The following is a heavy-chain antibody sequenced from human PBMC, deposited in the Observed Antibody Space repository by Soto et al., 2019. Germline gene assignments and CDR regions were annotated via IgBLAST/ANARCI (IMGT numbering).Heavy chain of an antibody. V-gene: IGHV4-31*03. Sequence: QVQLQESGPGLVKPSQTLSVTCTVSGGSISSGGYYWSWIRQHPGKGLEWIGYIYYSGSTYYNPSLKSRVTTSVDTSKNQFSLKLSSVTAADTAVYYCAPVSLPGGWFDPWGQGTLVTVSS. CDR2: IYYSGST. J-gene: IGHJ5*02. CDR1: GGSISSGGYY. CDR3: APVSLPGGWFDP. D-gene: IGHD3-10*01.